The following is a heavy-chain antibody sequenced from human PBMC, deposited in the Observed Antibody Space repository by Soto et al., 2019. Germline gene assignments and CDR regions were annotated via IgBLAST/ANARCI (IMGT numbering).Heavy chain of an antibody. V-gene: IGHV4-31*03. CDR3: ATQEVGGSYVYTFDP. CDR1: GECISSGGYY. J-gene: IGHJ5*02. CDR2: IYYSGST. Sequence: SEMRSLTCTVSGECISSGGYYWSWIRQHPGKGLEWIGYIYYSGSTYYNPSLKSRVTISVDTSKNQFSLKLSSVTAADTAVYYCATQEVGGSYVYTFDPWGQGTLVTVSS. D-gene: IGHD1-26*01.